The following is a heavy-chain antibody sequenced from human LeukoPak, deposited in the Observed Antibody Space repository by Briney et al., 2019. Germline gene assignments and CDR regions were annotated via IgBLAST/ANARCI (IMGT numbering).Heavy chain of an antibody. CDR2: INTDGSST. V-gene: IGHV3-74*01. Sequence: GGSLRLSCAASGFTFSSYWMHWVRQVSGKGLVWVSRINTDGSSTTYADSVKGRFTVSRDNARNALYLQMNSLRAEDTAIYYCAQVLPGNDKWFDPWGQGTLVTVSS. CDR3: AQVLPGNDKWFDP. J-gene: IGHJ5*02. D-gene: IGHD4-23*01. CDR1: GFTFSSYW.